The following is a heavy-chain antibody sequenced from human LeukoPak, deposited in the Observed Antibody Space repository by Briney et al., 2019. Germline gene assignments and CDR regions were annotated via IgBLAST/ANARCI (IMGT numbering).Heavy chain of an antibody. D-gene: IGHD3-9*01. CDR3: ASHYDIDY. J-gene: IGHJ4*02. CDR2: ISSGSSYI. Sequence: GGSLRLSCVGSGISFSTSWMSWVRQAPGKGLEWVSSISSGSSYIYYADSMKGRFTVSRDNAKNSLYLQMNSLKAEDTAVYFCASHYDIDYWGRGTLVTVSS. CDR1: GISFSTSW. V-gene: IGHV3-21*06.